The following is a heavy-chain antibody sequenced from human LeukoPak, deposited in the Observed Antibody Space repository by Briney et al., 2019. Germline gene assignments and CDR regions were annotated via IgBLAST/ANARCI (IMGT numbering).Heavy chain of an antibody. J-gene: IGHJ4*02. CDR3: AKSSGWFLDY. CDR1: GFTFRDYS. V-gene: IGHV3-21*01. D-gene: IGHD6-19*01. CDR2: ISSGSTHI. Sequence: GGSLRLSCAASGFTFRDYSMNWVRQAPGKGLEWVSSISSGSTHINYADSVKGRFTISRDNAENSLYLNMNSLSAEDTAIYYCAKSSGWFLDYWGQGTLVTVSS.